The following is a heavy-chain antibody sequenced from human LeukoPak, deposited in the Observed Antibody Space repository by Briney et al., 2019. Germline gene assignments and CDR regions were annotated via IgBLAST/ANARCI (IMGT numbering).Heavy chain of an antibody. V-gene: IGHV3-74*01. CDR3: IREVQVRTSASLGL. CDR1: GFTISGFW. CDR2: MNSDGTTI. D-gene: IGHD1-1*01. Sequence: GGSLRLSCAASGFTISGFWMHWVRQVPGEGLGWVARMNSDGTTINYADSVKGRFTISRDNVRNTLHLQMNNLSLEDTAVYFCIREVQVRTSASLGLWGRGTLVTVS. J-gene: IGHJ4*01.